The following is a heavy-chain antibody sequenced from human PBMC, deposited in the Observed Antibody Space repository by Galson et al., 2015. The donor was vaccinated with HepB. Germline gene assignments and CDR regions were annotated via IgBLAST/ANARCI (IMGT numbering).Heavy chain of an antibody. CDR3: ARGDYEVLTPFDY. J-gene: IGHJ4*02. CDR2: IIPIFGTA. CDR1: GGTFSSYA. D-gene: IGHD4-17*01. V-gene: IGHV1-69*06. Sequence: SVKVSCKASGGTFSSYAISWVRQAPGQGLEWMGGIIPIFGTANYAQKFQGRVTITADKSTSTAYMELSSLRSEDTAVYYCARGDYEVLTPFDYWGQGTLVTVSS.